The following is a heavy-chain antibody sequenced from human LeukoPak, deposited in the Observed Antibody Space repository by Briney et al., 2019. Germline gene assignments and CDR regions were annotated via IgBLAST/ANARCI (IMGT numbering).Heavy chain of an antibody. D-gene: IGHD3-22*01. J-gene: IGHJ4*02. CDR1: GYTFTGYY. V-gene: IGHV1-8*02. CDR3: ARILGYFEDY. CDR2: MNPNSGNT. Sequence: ASVKVSCKASGYTFTGYYMHWVRQAPGQGLEWMGWMNPNSGNTGYAQKFQGRVTMTRNTSISTAYMELSSLRSEDTAVYYCARILGYFEDYWGQGTLVTVSS.